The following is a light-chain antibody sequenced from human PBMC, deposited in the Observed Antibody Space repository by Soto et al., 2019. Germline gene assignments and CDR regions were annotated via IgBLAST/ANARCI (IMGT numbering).Light chain of an antibody. CDR1: QSVLYSSNNKNY. CDR2: WAS. V-gene: IGKV4-1*01. CDR3: QQYYSTPGYT. Sequence: DIVMTQSPDSLAVSLGERATINCKSSQSVLYSSNNKNYLAWYQQKPGQPPKLLIYWASTRESGVPDRFSGSGSGTDFTLTISSLQAEDVAVYYCQQYYSTPGYTFGQGIKLEIK. J-gene: IGKJ2*01.